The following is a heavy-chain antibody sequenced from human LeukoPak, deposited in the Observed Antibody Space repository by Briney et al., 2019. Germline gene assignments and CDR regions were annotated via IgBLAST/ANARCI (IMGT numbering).Heavy chain of an antibody. D-gene: IGHD4-23*01. J-gene: IGHJ4*02. CDR2: IYHRGST. Sequence: SETLSLTCTVSGYSISNGYYWGWIRQPPGKGLEWVGSIYHRGSTYYNPSLRSRVTISLDRSKKKFSLKLTSVTAADTAVYYCARERGTTVVRWDYWGQGTQVTVSS. V-gene: IGHV4-38-2*02. CDR3: ARERGTTVVRWDY. CDR1: GYSISNGYY.